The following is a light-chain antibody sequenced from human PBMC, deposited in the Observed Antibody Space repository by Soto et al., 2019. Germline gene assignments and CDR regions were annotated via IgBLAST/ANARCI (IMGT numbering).Light chain of an antibody. CDR2: GAS. CDR3: QQYNNWPWT. V-gene: IGKV3-15*01. Sequence: EIVLTQSPGTLSVSPGERATLSCRASQSVSSNLAWYQQKPGQAPRLLISGASTRATAIPARFSGSASGTEFTLTISSLQSEDFALYYCQQYNNWPWTFGQGTKVDIK. J-gene: IGKJ1*01. CDR1: QSVSSN.